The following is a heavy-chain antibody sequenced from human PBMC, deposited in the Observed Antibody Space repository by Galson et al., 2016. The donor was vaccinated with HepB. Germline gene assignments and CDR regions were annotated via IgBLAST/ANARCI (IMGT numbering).Heavy chain of an antibody. V-gene: IGHV5-51*01. CDR3: ARGHSGSSLPYFEY. CDR2: IYPGDSDH. Sequence: QSGAEVKKPGESLRISCEGSGYSFINHWIVWVRQMPGKGLEWMGIIYPGDSDHRYSPSFKGQVTIPADQSIGTAYLQWSSLKASDNAMYYCARGHSGSSLPYFEYWGQGTLVTVSS. CDR1: GYSFINHW. J-gene: IGHJ4*02. D-gene: IGHD1-26*01.